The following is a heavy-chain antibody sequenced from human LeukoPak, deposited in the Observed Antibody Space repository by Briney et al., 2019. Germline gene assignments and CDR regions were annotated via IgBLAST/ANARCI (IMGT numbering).Heavy chain of an antibody. V-gene: IGHV3-53*01. CDR3: ATRGYWSGGSCPGVDS. J-gene: IGHJ4*02. CDR1: GFTVSSNY. D-gene: IGHD2-15*01. CDR2: IYSGGST. Sequence: GGSLRLSCAASGFTVSSNYMSWVRQAPGKGLEWVSVIYSGGSTYYADSVKGRFTVSRDNSQNTLYLQMNSLRAEDTAVYYCATRGYWSGGSCPGVDSWGQGTLVTVSS.